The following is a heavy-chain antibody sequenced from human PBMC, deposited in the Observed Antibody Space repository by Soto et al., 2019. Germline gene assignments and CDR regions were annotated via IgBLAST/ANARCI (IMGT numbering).Heavy chain of an antibody. D-gene: IGHD2-2*01. J-gene: IGHJ4*02. CDR1: GFTFKNHD. CDR3: ANDYPCSTAACQNN. Sequence: GGSLRLSCVASGFTFKNHDMHWVRQAPGKGLEWLAIVSRDETQAFYADSLQGRFTISRDNSKNTLYLQMNSLTAEDTAVYYCANDYPCSTAACQNNWGQGTLVTVSS. CDR2: VSRDETQA. V-gene: IGHV3-30*18.